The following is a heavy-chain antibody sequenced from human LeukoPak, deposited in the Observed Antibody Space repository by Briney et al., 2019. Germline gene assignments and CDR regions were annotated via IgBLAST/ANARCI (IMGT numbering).Heavy chain of an antibody. Sequence: GGSLRLSCAASGFTFSSYWVSWVRQAPGKGLEWVANIKQDGSEKYYVDSVKGRFTISRDNAKNSLYLQMNSLRAEDTAVYYCARGIFDYWGQGTLVTVSS. J-gene: IGHJ4*02. CDR1: GFTFSSYW. CDR2: IKQDGSEK. CDR3: ARGIFDY. V-gene: IGHV3-7*01.